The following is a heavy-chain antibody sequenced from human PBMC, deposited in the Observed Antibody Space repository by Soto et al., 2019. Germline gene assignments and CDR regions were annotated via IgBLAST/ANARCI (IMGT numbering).Heavy chain of an antibody. D-gene: IGHD3-22*01. CDR2: INPSGGST. J-gene: IGHJ4*02. CDR3: ARDRSAVITLYYFDY. Sequence: GASVKVSCKASGYTFTSYYMHWVRQAPGQGLEWMGIINPSGGSTSYAQKFQGRVTMTRDTSTSTVYMELSSLRSEDTAVYYCARDRSAVITLYYFDYWGQGTLVTVSS. V-gene: IGHV1-46*01. CDR1: GYTFTSYY.